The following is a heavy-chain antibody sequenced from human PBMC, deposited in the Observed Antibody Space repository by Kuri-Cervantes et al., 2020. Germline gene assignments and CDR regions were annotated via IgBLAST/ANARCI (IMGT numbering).Heavy chain of an antibody. CDR1: GFTFSSYW. CDR3: ATSGEYGDFDY. J-gene: IGHJ4*02. CDR2: INSDGSST. V-gene: IGHV3-74*01. D-gene: IGHD3-10*01. Sequence: GESLKISCAASGFTFSSYWMHWVRQAPGKGLVWVSRINSDGSSTSYADSVKGRFTISRENAKNSLYLQMNSLRAGDTAVYYCATSGEYGDFDYWGQGTLVTVSS.